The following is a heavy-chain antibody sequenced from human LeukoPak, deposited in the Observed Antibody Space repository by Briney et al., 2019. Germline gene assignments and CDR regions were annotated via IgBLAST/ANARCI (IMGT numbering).Heavy chain of an antibody. D-gene: IGHD4-17*01. Sequence: SETLSLTCTVSGGSISSYYWSWIRQPPGKGLEWTGYIYYSGSTNYNPSLKSRVTISVDTSKNQFSLKLSSVTAADTAVYYCASGDYGDYVFDYWGQGTLVTVSS. V-gene: IGHV4-59*01. CDR1: GGSISSYY. CDR2: IYYSGST. J-gene: IGHJ4*02. CDR3: ASGDYGDYVFDY.